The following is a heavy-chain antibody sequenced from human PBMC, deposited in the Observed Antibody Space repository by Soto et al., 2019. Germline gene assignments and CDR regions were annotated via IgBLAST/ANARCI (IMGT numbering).Heavy chain of an antibody. V-gene: IGHV4-30-4*08. J-gene: IGHJ2*01. Sequence: QVQLQESGPGLVKPSETLSLTCTVSGGSISGGVHSWSWILQPPAKGLEWIGHTFDSGSTYYNPSLKSRLTISVDTSKNQFSLRLSSVTAADTAVYYCAREIMPLTNDWYFDLWGRGTLVTVSS. CDR2: TFDSGST. CDR3: AREIMPLTNDWYFDL. CDR1: GGSISGGVHS. D-gene: IGHD2-8*01.